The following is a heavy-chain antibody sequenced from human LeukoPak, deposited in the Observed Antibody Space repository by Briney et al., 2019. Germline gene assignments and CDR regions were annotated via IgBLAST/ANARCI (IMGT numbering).Heavy chain of an antibody. CDR2: IRYDGSNK. CDR3: AKLGVEIAVAVDYYYYYMDV. D-gene: IGHD6-19*01. Sequence: PGGSLRLSCAASGFTFSSYGMHWVRQAPGKGLEWVAFIRYDGSNKYYADSVKGRFTISRDNAKNSLYLQMNSLRAEDTAVYYCAKLGVEIAVAVDYYYYYMDVWGKGTTVTVSS. J-gene: IGHJ6*03. V-gene: IGHV3-30*02. CDR1: GFTFSSYG.